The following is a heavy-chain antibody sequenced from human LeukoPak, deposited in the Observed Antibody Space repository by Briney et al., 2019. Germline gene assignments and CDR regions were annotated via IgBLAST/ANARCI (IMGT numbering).Heavy chain of an antibody. V-gene: IGHV3-21*01. D-gene: IGHD5-12*01. CDR3: ARSSDSSGGYDKYNY. CDR1: GFTVSSNY. Sequence: PGGSLRLSCAASGFTVSSNYMNWVRQAPGKGLEWVSSISSSSSYIYYADSVKGRFTISRDNAKNSLYLQMNGLRAEDTAVYYCARSSDSSGGYDKYNYWGQGTLVTVSS. J-gene: IGHJ4*02. CDR2: ISSSSSYI.